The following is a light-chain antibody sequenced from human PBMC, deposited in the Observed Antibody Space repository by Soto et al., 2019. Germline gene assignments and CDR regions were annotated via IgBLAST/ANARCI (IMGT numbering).Light chain of an antibody. J-gene: IGKJ4*01. V-gene: IGKV1-5*03. CDR1: QSINRW. CDR3: LQYKNHPLT. CDR2: QAS. Sequence: DIQMTQSPSNLSASVGDRVTLTCRASQSINRWLAWYQQRPGKGPKLLIHQASSLEGGVPTRFSGSGSGTDFTLTISSLQPDDFATYFCLQYKNHPLTFGGGTKVEIK.